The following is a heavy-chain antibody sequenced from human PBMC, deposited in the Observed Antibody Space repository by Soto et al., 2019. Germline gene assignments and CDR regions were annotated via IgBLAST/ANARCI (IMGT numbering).Heavy chain of an antibody. J-gene: IGHJ5*02. CDR1: GYTFTSYG. CDR3: ARVVGALGHWFEP. V-gene: IGHV1-18*01. Sequence: ASVKVSCKASGYTFTSYGLSLVRQAPGQGLEWMGRISAYNYNTNYAQKLQGRVTMTTDTSTSTAYMELRSLRSDDTAVYYCARVVGALGHWFEPWGQGTLVTVSS. D-gene: IGHD1-26*01. CDR2: ISAYNYNT.